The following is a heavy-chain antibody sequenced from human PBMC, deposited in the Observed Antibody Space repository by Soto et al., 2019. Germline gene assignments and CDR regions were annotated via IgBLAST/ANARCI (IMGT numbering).Heavy chain of an antibody. CDR3: AKDQGIAASHGVD. J-gene: IGHJ3*01. CDR2: ISNDGRDK. CDR1: GFTFNNYG. V-gene: IGHV3-30*18. Sequence: QVQLVESGGGVVQPGRSLRLSCAASGFTFNNYGMHWVRQAPGKGLEWVAAISNDGRDKSYGDSVKGRLTISRDNSKNTVYLQMTSLRADDTAVYYCAKDQGIAASHGVDWGQGTMVTVSS. D-gene: IGHD6-13*01.